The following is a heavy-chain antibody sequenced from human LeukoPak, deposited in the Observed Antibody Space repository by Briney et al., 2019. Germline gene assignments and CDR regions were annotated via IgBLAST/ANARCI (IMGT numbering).Heavy chain of an antibody. J-gene: IGHJ4*02. Sequence: GGSLRLSCAAYGFPFNSFWMHWVRQAPGQGLVWVSDMNEYSTTIRYADSVKGRFTISRDNAKSILYLQMNNLRAEDTAMYFCARGGVNPVDHWGQGTLVTVSS. D-gene: IGHD1-14*01. CDR3: ARGGVNPVDH. CDR1: GFPFNSFW. CDR2: MNEYSTTI. V-gene: IGHV3-74*01.